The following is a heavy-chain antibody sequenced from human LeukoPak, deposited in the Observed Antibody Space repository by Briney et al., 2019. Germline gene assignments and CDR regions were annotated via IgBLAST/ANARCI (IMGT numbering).Heavy chain of an antibody. CDR3: AKGGSPSCYSSSGY. V-gene: IGHV3-23*01. Sequence: GGSLRLSCAASGFTFSSNAMHWVRQAPGKGLEWVSAICGSDGSRYYADSVKGRFTISRDNSKNTLYLQMNSLRGEDTAVYYCAKGGSPSCYSSSGYWGQGTLVTVSS. J-gene: IGHJ4*02. CDR1: GFTFSSNA. CDR2: ICGSDGSR. D-gene: IGHD2-2*01.